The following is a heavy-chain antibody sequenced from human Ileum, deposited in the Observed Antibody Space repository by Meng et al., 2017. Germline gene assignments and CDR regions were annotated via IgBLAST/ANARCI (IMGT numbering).Heavy chain of an antibody. CDR1: VYTFTSYT. CDR3: ASAHYDSSGSVDY. D-gene: IGHD3-22*01. Sequence: QVQLIQSGAEVKRPGASVKVSCKASVYTFTSYTMHWVRQAPGQRLEWMGWINTGNGYTKYSQKFQDRVTITRDTSASTAYMELSSLRSEDTAVYYCASAHYDSSGSVDYWGQGTLVTVSS. CDR2: INTGNGYT. V-gene: IGHV1-3*04. J-gene: IGHJ4*02.